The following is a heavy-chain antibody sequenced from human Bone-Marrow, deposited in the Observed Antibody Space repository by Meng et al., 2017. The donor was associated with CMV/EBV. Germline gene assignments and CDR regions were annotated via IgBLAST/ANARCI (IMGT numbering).Heavy chain of an antibody. J-gene: IGHJ6*02. Sequence: SETLSLTCTVSGGSISSYYWSWIRQPPGKGLEWIGEINHSGSTNYNPSLKSRVTISVDTSKNQFSLKLSSVTAADTAAYYCARVQPHLPYYYYGMDVWGQGTTVTVSS. CDR2: INHSGST. CDR1: GGSISSYY. CDR3: ARVQPHLPYYYYGMDV. V-gene: IGHV4-34*01. D-gene: IGHD5-18*01.